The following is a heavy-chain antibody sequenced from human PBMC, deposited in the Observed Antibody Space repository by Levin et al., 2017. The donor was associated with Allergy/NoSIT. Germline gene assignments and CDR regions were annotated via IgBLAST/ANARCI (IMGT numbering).Heavy chain of an antibody. V-gene: IGHV2-26*01. J-gene: IGHJ4*02. CDR3: ARISVWSGPHIDY. Sequence: SGPTLVKPTETLTLTCTVSGFSLSNVRMGVSWIRQPPGKALEWLAHIFSNDEKSYSTSLKSRLTISKDTSKNQVVLTMTNMDPVDTATYYCARISVWSGPHIDYWGQGTLVTVSS. CDR1: GFSLSNVRMG. D-gene: IGHD3-3*01. CDR2: IFSNDEK.